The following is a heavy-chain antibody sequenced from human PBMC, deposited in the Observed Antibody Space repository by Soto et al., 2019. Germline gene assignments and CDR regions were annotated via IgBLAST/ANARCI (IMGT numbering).Heavy chain of an antibody. CDR2: INAGNGNT. CDR1: GYTFTTYA. V-gene: IGHV1-3*01. Sequence: ASVKVSCKASGYTFTTYAMHWVRQAPGQRLEWMGWINAGNGNTKYSQKFQGRVTMTTDTSTSTAYMELRSLRSDDTAVYYCARDQPDYYDSSGYIDYWGQGTLVTVSS. D-gene: IGHD3-22*01. J-gene: IGHJ4*02. CDR3: ARDQPDYYDSSGYIDY.